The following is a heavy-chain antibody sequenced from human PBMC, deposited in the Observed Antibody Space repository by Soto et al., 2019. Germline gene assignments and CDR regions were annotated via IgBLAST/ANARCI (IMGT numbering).Heavy chain of an antibody. D-gene: IGHD2-2*01. J-gene: IGHJ4*02. V-gene: IGHV3-7*01. Sequence: EVQVVESGGGLVQPGGSLRLSCAASGFIFSNYWMSWVRQAPGKGLEWVANIKQDGSEKHYVDSVKGRFTISRKNADNLLYLQINSLRAGDTAVYYCAKNNLFFSSTNCFVFHFWGQGTLVTVSS. CDR1: GFIFSNYW. CDR3: AKNNLFFSSTNCFVFHF. CDR2: IKQDGSEK.